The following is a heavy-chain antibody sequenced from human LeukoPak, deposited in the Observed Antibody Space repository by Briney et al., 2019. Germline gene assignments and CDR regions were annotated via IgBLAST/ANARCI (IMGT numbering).Heavy chain of an antibody. CDR2: IVVGSGNT. CDR1: GFTFTSSA. V-gene: IGHV1-58*02. CDR3: ATLRSPIAVADGY. Sequence: TSVKVSCKASGFTFTSSAMQWVRQARGQRLEWIGWIVVGSGNTNYAQKFQGRVTMTEDTSTDTAYMELSSLRSEDTAVYYCATLRSPIAVADGYWGQGTLVTVSS. J-gene: IGHJ4*02. D-gene: IGHD6-19*01.